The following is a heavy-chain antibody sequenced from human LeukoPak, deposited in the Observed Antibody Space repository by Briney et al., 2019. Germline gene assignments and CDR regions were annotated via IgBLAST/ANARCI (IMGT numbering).Heavy chain of an antibody. CDR1: GGSISSGSNY. V-gene: IGHV4-61*02. J-gene: IGHJ3*01. D-gene: IGHD3-10*01. CDR2: VYASGST. CDR3: AREFWNYRSGNLQAFDL. Sequence: SETLSLTCTVSGGSISSGSNYWSWIRQPAGKGLEWIGRVYASGSTKSNPSLKGRVTISLDTSKNQFSLRLSSVTAADTAVYYCAREFWNYRSGNLQAFDLWGQGTMVTVSS.